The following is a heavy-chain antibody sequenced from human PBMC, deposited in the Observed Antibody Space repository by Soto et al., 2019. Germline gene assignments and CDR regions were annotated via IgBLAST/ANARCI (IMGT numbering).Heavy chain of an antibody. D-gene: IGHD6-13*01. Sequence: KVSCTASGGAFSSYAISWVRQAPGQGLEWMGGIIPIFGTANYAQKFQGRVTITADESTSTAYMELSSLRSEDTAVYYCARDSRYSSSWGASDFDYWGQGTLVTVSS. V-gene: IGHV1-69*01. CDR2: IIPIFGTA. CDR1: GGAFSSYA. J-gene: IGHJ4*02. CDR3: ARDSRYSSSWGASDFDY.